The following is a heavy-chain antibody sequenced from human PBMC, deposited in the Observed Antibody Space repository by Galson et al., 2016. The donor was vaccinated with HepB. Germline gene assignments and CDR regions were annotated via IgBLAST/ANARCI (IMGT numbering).Heavy chain of an antibody. CDR3: SRLIDWVFPSALYDY. V-gene: IGHV3-49*03. D-gene: IGHD2-2*01. CDR2: IRTRTYGGTI. CDR1: GFNFGDYT. J-gene: IGHJ4*02. Sequence: SLRLSCATSGFNFGDYTMNWFRQAPGKGLEWVGFIRTRTYGGTIKYAASVKGRFIISRDDSKATAYLQMDSLKAEDSAMYYCSRLIDWVFPSALYDYWGPGTLVTVSS.